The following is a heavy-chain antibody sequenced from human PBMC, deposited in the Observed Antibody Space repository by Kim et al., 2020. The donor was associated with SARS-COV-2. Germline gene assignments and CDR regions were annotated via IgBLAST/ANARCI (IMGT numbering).Heavy chain of an antibody. D-gene: IGHD3-9*01. CDR1: GFTFSSYE. J-gene: IGHJ6*02. CDR2: ISSSGSTI. V-gene: IGHV3-48*03. Sequence: GGSLRLSCAASGFTFSSYEMNWVRQAPGKGLEWVSYISSSGSTIYYADSVKGRFTISRDNAKNSLYLQMNSLRAEDTAVYYCARFEDILTGYYPYYYYGMDVWGQGTTVTVSS. CDR3: ARFEDILTGYYPYYYYGMDV.